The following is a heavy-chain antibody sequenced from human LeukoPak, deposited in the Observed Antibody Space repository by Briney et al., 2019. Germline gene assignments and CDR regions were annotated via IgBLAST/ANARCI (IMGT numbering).Heavy chain of an antibody. CDR3: ARDRMEYSSSSAFDY. V-gene: IGHV1-69*06. J-gene: IGHJ4*02. CDR1: GGTFSSYA. Sequence: SVKVSCKASGGTFSSYAISWVRQAPGQGLEWMGGIIPIFGTANYAQKFQGRVTITADKSTSTAYMELSSLRSEDTAVYYCARDRMEYSSSSAFDYRGQGTLVTVSS. CDR2: IIPIFGTA. D-gene: IGHD6-6*01.